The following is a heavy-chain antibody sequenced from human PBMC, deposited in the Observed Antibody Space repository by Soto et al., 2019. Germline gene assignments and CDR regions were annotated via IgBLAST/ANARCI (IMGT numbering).Heavy chain of an antibody. CDR2: IYHSGST. CDR3: ARVSGSYYYGMDV. Sequence: PSETLSLTCAVSGGSISSSYWWSWVRQPPGKGLEWIGEIYHSGSTNYNTSLKSRVTISVDKSNNQFSLKVTSVTAADTAVYYCARVSGSYYYGMDVWGQGTTVTVS. CDR1: GGSISSSYW. V-gene: IGHV4-4*02. J-gene: IGHJ6*02.